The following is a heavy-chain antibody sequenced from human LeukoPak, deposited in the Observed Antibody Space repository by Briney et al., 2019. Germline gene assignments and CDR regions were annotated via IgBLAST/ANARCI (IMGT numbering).Heavy chain of an antibody. Sequence: GGSLRLSCTASGFTLSSYTMTWVRQAPGKGLKWVSTITTGDGNTYYADSVKGRFTVSRDDSKNTLYLQMNSLRAEDTATYYCAKRGPIYSSTPGNYFDYWGQGTLVTVSS. J-gene: IGHJ4*02. D-gene: IGHD3-10*01. CDR2: ITTGDGNT. CDR3: AKRGPIYSSTPGNYFDY. V-gene: IGHV3-23*01. CDR1: GFTLSSYT.